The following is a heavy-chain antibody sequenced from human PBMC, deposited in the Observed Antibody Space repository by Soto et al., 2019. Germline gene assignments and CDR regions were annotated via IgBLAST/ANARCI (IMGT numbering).Heavy chain of an antibody. CDR2: ISAYNGNT. V-gene: IGHV1-18*01. D-gene: IGHD6-6*01. CDR1: GYTFTSYG. J-gene: IGHJ3*02. Sequence: ASVKVSCKASGYTFTSYGISWVRRAPGQGLEWMGWISAYNGNTNYAQKLQGRVTMTTDTSTSTAYMELRSLRSDDTAVYYCARDPAARDAFDIWGQGTMVTGSS. CDR3: ARDPAARDAFDI.